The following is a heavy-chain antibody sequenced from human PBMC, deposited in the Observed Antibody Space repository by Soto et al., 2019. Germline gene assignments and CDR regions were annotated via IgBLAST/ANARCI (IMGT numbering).Heavy chain of an antibody. D-gene: IGHD3-22*01. CDR1: GGSISSGGYS. Sequence: SETLSLTCAVSGGSISSGGYSWSWIRQPPGKGLEWIGYIYHSGSTYYNPSLKSRVTISVDRSKNQFSLKLSSVTAADTAVYYCARGNYYDSSGYYYLWGQGTLVTVSS. CDR2: IYHSGST. J-gene: IGHJ5*02. CDR3: ARGNYYDSSGYYYL. V-gene: IGHV4-30-2*01.